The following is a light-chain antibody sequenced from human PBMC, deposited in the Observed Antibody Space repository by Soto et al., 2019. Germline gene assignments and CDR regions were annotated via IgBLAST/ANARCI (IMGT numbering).Light chain of an antibody. J-gene: IGLJ1*01. CDR2: EVN. V-gene: IGLV2-14*01. CDR1: SSDIGGYNY. CDR3: SSFASTHTYV. Sequence: QSALTQPASVSGSPGQSITISCAGTSSDIGGYNYVSWYQQHPGKAPKVMIYEVNNRPSGVSHRFSGSKSGNTASLTISGLQAEDEADYYCSSFASTHTYVFGTGTKLTVL.